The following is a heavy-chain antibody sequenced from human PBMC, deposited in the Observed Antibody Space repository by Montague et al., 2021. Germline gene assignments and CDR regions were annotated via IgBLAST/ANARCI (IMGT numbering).Heavy chain of an antibody. D-gene: IGHD2-15*01. Sequence: SETLSLTCTVSGYSISSGYYGGWIRPPPGKGLEWIGSIFHSGSTYYNPSLKSRVTISVDTSKNQFSLKLTSVTAADTALYYCARDREAAPFDYWGQGTLVTVSS. CDR3: ARDREAAPFDY. J-gene: IGHJ4*02. CDR2: IFHSGST. CDR1: GYSISSGYY. V-gene: IGHV4-38-2*02.